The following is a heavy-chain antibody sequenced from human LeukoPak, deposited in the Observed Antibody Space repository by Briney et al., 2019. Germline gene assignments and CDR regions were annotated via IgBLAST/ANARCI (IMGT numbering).Heavy chain of an antibody. Sequence: GASLRLSCVASGFTFNIYPMSWVRQAPGKGLEWVSAISGGGETTLYADSVEGRFTISRDNSRNTLFLQMSSLRAEDTAVHFCAGKSPTTTRQHAFDIWGRGTMVTVSS. V-gene: IGHV3-23*01. CDR3: AGKSPTTTRQHAFDI. J-gene: IGHJ3*02. CDR1: GFTFNIYP. D-gene: IGHD1/OR15-1a*01. CDR2: ISGGGETT.